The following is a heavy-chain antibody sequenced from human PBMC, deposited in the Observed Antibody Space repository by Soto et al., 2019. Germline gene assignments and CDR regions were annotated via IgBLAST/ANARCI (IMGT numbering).Heavy chain of an antibody. CDR1: GGSISSSSYY. D-gene: IGHD6-19*01. V-gene: IGHV4-39*01. CDR2: IYYSGST. J-gene: IGHJ4*02. CDR3: VRSYSSGGTDFDY. Sequence: SEPLSLTCTVSGGSISSSSYYWGWIRQPPGKGLEWIGSIYYSGSTYYNPSLKSRVTISVDTSKNQFSLKLSSVTAADTAVYYCVRSYSSGGTDFDYWGQGTLVTVSS.